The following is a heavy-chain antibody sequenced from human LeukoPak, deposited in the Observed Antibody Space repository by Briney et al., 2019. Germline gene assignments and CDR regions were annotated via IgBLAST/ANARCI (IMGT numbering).Heavy chain of an antibody. J-gene: IGHJ3*02. Sequence: SETLSLTCTVSGGSISSSSNYWGWIRQPPGKGLEWIGSIYYSGSTYYNPSLKSRVTISVDTSKNQFSLKLSSVTAADTAVYYCARDSAILTGPIDAFDIWGQGTMVTVSS. D-gene: IGHD3-9*01. CDR1: GGSISSSSNY. CDR3: ARDSAILTGPIDAFDI. CDR2: IYYSGST. V-gene: IGHV4-39*07.